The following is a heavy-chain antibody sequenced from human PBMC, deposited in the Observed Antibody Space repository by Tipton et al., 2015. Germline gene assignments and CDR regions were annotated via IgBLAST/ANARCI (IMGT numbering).Heavy chain of an antibody. V-gene: IGHV3-48*02. CDR1: GFSVSTKY. Sequence: SLRLSCAASGFSVSTKYMTWVRQAPGKGLEWVSYINSGGGTTYLADSVRGRFTISRDNAKKLVYLQMNSLRDEDTAVYYCARETNSSSNFYHYGMDVWGQGTTVTVSS. J-gene: IGHJ6*02. CDR2: INSGGGTT. CDR3: ARETNSSSNFYHYGMDV. D-gene: IGHD6-13*01.